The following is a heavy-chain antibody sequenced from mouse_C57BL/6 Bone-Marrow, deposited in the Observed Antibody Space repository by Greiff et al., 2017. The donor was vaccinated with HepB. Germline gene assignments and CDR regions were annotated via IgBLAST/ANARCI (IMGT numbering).Heavy chain of an antibody. D-gene: IGHD2-4*01. CDR1: GYTFTSYG. J-gene: IGHJ2*01. Sequence: QVQLQQSGAELARPGASVKLSCKASGYTFTSYGISWVKQRTGQGLEWIGEIYPRSGNTHYNEKFKGKATLTADKSSSTAYMELRSLTSEDSAVYFCARRDYDVDYWGQGTTLTVSS. CDR3: ARRDYDVDY. V-gene: IGHV1-81*01. CDR2: IYPRSGNT.